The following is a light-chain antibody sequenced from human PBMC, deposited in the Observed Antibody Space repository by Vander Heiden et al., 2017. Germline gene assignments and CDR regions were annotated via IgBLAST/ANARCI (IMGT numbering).Light chain of an antibody. V-gene: IGKV4-1*01. CDR3: QQYYSTPLT. CDR2: WAS. CDR1: LSVLYSSNNKNY. J-gene: IGKJ4*01. Sequence: DIVMTQSPESLAVSLGERATINCKSSLSVLYSSNNKNYLAWYQQKPGQPPKLLIYWASTRESGVPGRFSGSGSGTDFTLTISSLQAEDVAVYYCQQYYSTPLTFGGGTKVEIK.